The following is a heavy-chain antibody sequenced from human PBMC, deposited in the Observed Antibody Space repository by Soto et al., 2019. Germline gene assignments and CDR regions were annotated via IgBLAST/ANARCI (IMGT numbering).Heavy chain of an antibody. J-gene: IGHJ4*02. D-gene: IGHD3-22*01. Sequence: ASVTVSCQASGYTFTSYAMHWVRQAPGQRLEWMGWINAGNGNTKYSQKFQGRVTITRDTSASTAYMELSSLRSEDTAVYYCARGYYYDSSGYYSNAFDYWGQGTLVTVSS. V-gene: IGHV1-3*01. CDR2: INAGNGNT. CDR1: GYTFTSYA. CDR3: ARGYYYDSSGYYSNAFDY.